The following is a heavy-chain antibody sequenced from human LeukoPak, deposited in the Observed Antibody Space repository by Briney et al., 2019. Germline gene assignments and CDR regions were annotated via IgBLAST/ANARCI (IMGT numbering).Heavy chain of an antibody. Sequence: TGGSLRLSCAASGFTFSRYTMNWVRQAPGKGLEWVSHISTSGSAMYYADSVKGRFTISRDNAKDSLYLQMNSLRDEDTAAYYCASSGSYRFDYWGQGTLVTVSS. D-gene: IGHD1-26*01. CDR1: GFTFSRYT. CDR3: ASSGSYRFDY. J-gene: IGHJ4*02. V-gene: IGHV3-48*02. CDR2: ISTSGSAM.